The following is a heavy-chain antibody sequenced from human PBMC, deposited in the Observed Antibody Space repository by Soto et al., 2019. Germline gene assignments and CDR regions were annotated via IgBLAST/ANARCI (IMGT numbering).Heavy chain of an antibody. V-gene: IGHV4-30-4*01. CDR2: IHYSGYT. Sequence: QVQLQESGPGLVKPSQTLSLTCTVSGGSISSGDYYWTWIRQPPGKGLEWIGYIHYSGYTYYNPTLKSRITISVDTSQNQFSLKLTSVTAADTAVYFCARGGNGYHILTGFSSHYWGQGTLVTVSS. CDR3: ARGGNGYHILTGFSSHY. J-gene: IGHJ4*02. D-gene: IGHD3-9*01. CDR1: GGSISSGDYY.